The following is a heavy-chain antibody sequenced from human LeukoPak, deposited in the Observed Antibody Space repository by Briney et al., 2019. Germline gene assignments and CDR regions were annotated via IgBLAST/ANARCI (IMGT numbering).Heavy chain of an antibody. CDR2: INPNSGGT. Sequence: ASVKVSCKASGYTFTGYYMHRVRQAPGQGLEWMGWINPNSGGTNYAQKFQGRVTMTRDTSISTAYMELSSLRSDDTAVYYCARVSRKTTGSFDYWGQGTLVTVSS. J-gene: IGHJ4*02. D-gene: IGHD1-14*01. CDR1: GYTFTGYY. CDR3: ARVSRKTTGSFDY. V-gene: IGHV1-2*02.